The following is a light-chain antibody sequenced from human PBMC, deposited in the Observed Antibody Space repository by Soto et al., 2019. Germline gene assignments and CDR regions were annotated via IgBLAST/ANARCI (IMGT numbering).Light chain of an antibody. CDR1: QTVSSD. CDR3: QQYNNWPPYT. CDR2: GAS. Sequence: IVMTQSPATRSVSPGDRVTLSCRASQTVSSDLAWYQQKPGQAPRLLIYGASTRATGIPARFSGTGSGTEFTLNISSLQSEDFAIYYCQQYNNWPPYTFGQGTRLEIK. V-gene: IGKV3-15*01. J-gene: IGKJ5*01.